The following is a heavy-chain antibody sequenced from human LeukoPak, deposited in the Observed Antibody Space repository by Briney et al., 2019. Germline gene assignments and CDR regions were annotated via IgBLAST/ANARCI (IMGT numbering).Heavy chain of an antibody. CDR1: GFTFSDYE. CDR2: ISGSGTTM. V-gene: IGHV3-48*03. D-gene: IGHD3-16*01. J-gene: IGHJ4*02. Sequence: GGSLRLSCAASGFTFSDYEMNWLRQAPGKGLEWVSYISGSGTTMYYADSVRGRFTTSRDNAENSLYLQTNRLRAEDTAIYYCARGLRKGRYFDYWGQGTLVTVSS. CDR3: ARGLRKGRYFDY.